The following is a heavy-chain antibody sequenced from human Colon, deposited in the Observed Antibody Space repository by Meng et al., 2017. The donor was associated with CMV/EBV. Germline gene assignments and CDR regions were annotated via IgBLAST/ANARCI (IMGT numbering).Heavy chain of an antibody. CDR3: AKGFY. CDR1: GFRFNNDF. V-gene: IGHV3-23*01. CDR2: ISGNGANA. J-gene: IGHJ4*02. Sequence: EEQVLESGGDLVQPGGSLRLSCAVSGFRFNNDFMAWVRQAPGKGLEWVATISGNGANAYYADSVKGRFTISRDNSKNMVYLQMKTLRDEDTAVYYCAKGFYWGQGTLVTVSS.